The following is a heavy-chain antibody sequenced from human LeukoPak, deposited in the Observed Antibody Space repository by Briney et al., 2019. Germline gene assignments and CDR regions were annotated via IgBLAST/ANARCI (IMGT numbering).Heavy chain of an antibody. Sequence: PSETLSLTCTVSGGSISSGGYYWRWIRQHPGKGLEWIGYIYYSGSTYYNPSLKSRVTISVDTSKNQFSLKLSSVTAADTAVYYCASLPTHYDFWSGFEGAFDIWGQGTMVTVSS. CDR2: IYYSGST. D-gene: IGHD3-3*01. CDR1: GGSISSGGYY. CDR3: ASLPTHYDFWSGFEGAFDI. J-gene: IGHJ3*02. V-gene: IGHV4-31*03.